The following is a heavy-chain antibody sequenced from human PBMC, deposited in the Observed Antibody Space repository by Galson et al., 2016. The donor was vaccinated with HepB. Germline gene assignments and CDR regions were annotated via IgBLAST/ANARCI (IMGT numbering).Heavy chain of an antibody. Sequence: SVKVSCKASGYTFTNYPIGWVRQAPGQGLEWMGWISVYNGNTNYAQKLKGRFTMTADTSTSTAYMELSSLRSDDTAVYYCARERSAMDVWGQGTKVTVSS. CDR1: GYTFTNYP. CDR2: ISVYNGNT. CDR3: ARERSAMDV. J-gene: IGHJ6*02. V-gene: IGHV1-18*01. D-gene: IGHD4-17*01.